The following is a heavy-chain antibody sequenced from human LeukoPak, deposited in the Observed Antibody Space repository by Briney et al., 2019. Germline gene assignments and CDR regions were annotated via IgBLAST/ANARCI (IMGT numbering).Heavy chain of an antibody. CDR1: GYTFTSYG. CDR2: ISAYNGNT. Sequence: ASVKVSCKPSGYTFTSYGTSWVRQTPGQGLEWMGWISAYNGNTNYAQKLQGRVTMTTDTSTSTAYMELRSLRSDDTAVYYCARDRDTMVRGVPDYWGQGTLVTVSS. V-gene: IGHV1-18*01. J-gene: IGHJ4*02. CDR3: ARDRDTMVRGVPDY. D-gene: IGHD3-10*01.